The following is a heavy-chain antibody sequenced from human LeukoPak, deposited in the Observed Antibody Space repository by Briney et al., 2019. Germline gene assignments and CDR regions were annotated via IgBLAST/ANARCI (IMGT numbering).Heavy chain of an antibody. Sequence: ASVKVSCKASGYAFTSYYIHWVRQAPGQGLEWMGIISPSGGSTSYAQKFQGRVTMTRDTSTSTVYMELSSLRSEDTAVYYCARDAPFKYCSSTSCSGFDYWGQGTLVTVSS. V-gene: IGHV1-46*03. J-gene: IGHJ4*02. D-gene: IGHD2-2*01. CDR2: ISPSGGST. CDR3: ARDAPFKYCSSTSCSGFDY. CDR1: GYAFTSYY.